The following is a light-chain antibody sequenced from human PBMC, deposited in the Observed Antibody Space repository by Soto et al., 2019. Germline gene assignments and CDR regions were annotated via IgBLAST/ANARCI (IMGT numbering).Light chain of an antibody. CDR3: SSSITNNIDV. Sequence: QSALTQPASVSGSPGQSITISCTGTSSDGGDDNYVSWYQQHPGKAPKLIIYEVSHRLSGVSNRFSGSKSGHTASLTISGLQDDDDADYYCSSSITNNIDVFGAGTKLTVL. J-gene: IGLJ1*01. CDR1: SSDGGDDNY. CDR2: EVS. V-gene: IGLV2-14*01.